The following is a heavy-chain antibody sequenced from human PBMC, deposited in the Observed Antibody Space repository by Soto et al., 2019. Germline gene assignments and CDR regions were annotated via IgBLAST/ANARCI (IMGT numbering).Heavy chain of an antibody. CDR1: GFTFSSYW. CDR2: INSDGSST. CDR3: AREDSSRGDYYYGMDV. Sequence: EVQLVESGGGLVQPGGSLRLSCAASGFTFSSYWMHWVHQSPGKGLVWVSRINSDGSSTSYADSVKGRFTISRDNAKNTLYLQMNSLRAEDTAVYYCAREDSSRGDYYYGMDVWGQGTTVTVSS. J-gene: IGHJ6*02. D-gene: IGHD6-13*01. V-gene: IGHV3-74*01.